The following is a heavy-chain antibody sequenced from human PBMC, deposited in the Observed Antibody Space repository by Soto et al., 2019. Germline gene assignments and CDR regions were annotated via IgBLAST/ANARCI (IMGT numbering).Heavy chain of an antibody. Sequence: SETLSLTCTVSGGSISSYYWSWIRQPPGKGLEWIGYIYYSGSTNYNPSLKSRVTISVDTSKNQFSLKLSSVTAADTAVYYCARGLIQKIDYWGQGTLVTV. J-gene: IGHJ4*02. V-gene: IGHV4-59*01. D-gene: IGHD3-16*01. CDR2: IYYSGST. CDR3: ARGLIQKIDY. CDR1: GGSISSYY.